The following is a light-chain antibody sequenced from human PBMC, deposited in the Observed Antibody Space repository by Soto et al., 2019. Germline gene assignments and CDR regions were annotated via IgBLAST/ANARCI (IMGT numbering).Light chain of an antibody. V-gene: IGKV1-9*01. CDR3: QKLKSFPLS. CDR2: AAS. J-gene: IGKJ4*01. Sequence: TPSPSSLSASVGYIFTITCPASHVISSSLAWYQQQPGQAPKLLIYAASTLQSGVPSRFSGSGSGTDFTLTISSLQPEDFATYYCQKLKSFPLSFGGGTKVDIK. CDR1: HVISSS.